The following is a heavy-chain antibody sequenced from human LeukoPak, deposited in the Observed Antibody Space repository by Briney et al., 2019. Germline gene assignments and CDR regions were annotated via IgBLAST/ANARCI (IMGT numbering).Heavy chain of an antibody. CDR3: ARDPRVISYSSANNWFDP. CDR2: ISAYNGNT. CDR1: GYTFTSYG. J-gene: IGHJ5*02. Sequence: GASVKLSCKASGYTFTSYGISWVRQAPGQGLEWMGWISAYNGNTNYAQKLQGRVTMTTDTSTSTAYMELRSLRSDDTAVYYCARDPRVISYSSANNWFDPWGQGTLVTVSS. V-gene: IGHV1-18*01. D-gene: IGHD3-22*01.